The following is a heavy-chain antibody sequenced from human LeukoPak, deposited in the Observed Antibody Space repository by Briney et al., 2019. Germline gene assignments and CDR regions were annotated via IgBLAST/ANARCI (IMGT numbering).Heavy chain of an antibody. CDR2: ITDSGGDT. J-gene: IGHJ4*02. CDR3: VKGSERSRPYYFDY. D-gene: IGHD3-3*01. Sequence: GGSLRLSCAASGFTFSSYAMTWVRQAPGKGLEWVSAITDSGGDTYHAGSVKGRFTISRDNSKSTLYMQMDSLRVEDTAVYYCVKGSERSRPYYFDYWGQGTLVTVSS. CDR1: GFTFSSYA. V-gene: IGHV3-23*01.